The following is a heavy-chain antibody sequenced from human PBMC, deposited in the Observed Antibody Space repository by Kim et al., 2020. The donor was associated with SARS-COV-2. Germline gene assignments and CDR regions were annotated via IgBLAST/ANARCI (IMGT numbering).Heavy chain of an antibody. J-gene: IGHJ4*02. V-gene: IGHV1-46*01. D-gene: IGHD1-7*01. CDR3: ARNLGNWNYYFDY. Sequence: AQKFQGRVTMTRDTSTSTVYMELSSLRSEDTAVYYCARNLGNWNYYFDYWGQGTLVTVSS.